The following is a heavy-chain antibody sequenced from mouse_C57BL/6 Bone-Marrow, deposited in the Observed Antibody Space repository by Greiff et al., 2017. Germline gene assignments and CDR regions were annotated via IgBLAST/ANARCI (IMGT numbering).Heavy chain of an antibody. V-gene: IGHV1-19*01. CDR2: INPYNGGT. CDR1: GYTFTDYY. D-gene: IGHD1-1*01. Sequence: VQLQQSGPVLVKPGASVKMSCKASGYTFTDYYMNWVKQSHGKSLEWIGVINPYNGGTSYNQKFKGKATLTVDKSSSTAYMELNSLTSEDSAVYYCARLLPYWYCDVWGTGTTVTVSS. J-gene: IGHJ1*03. CDR3: ARLLPYWYCDV.